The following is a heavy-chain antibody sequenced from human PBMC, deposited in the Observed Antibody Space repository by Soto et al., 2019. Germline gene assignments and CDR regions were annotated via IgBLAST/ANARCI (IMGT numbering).Heavy chain of an antibody. D-gene: IGHD3-10*01. CDR1: GGYSSSGDYY. J-gene: IGHJ5*02. CDR3: ARQDNYGSDVNWFDP. V-gene: IGHV4-30-4*01. CDR2: IYYSGST. Sequence: SETLSLTCTVSGGYSSSGDYYRSWIRQPPGKGLEWIGYIYYSGSTYYNPSLKSRVTISVDTSKNQFSLKLSSVTAADTAVYYCARQDNYGSDVNWFDPWGQGTLVTVS.